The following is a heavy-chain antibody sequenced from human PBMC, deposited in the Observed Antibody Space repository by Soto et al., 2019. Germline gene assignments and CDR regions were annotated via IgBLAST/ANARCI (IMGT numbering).Heavy chain of an antibody. D-gene: IGHD4-17*01. CDR3: ARGGYGDYANWFDP. CDR1: GFTFSSYA. CDR2: ISGSGGST. J-gene: IGHJ5*02. V-gene: IGHV3-23*01. Sequence: EVQLLESGGGLVQPGGSLRLSCAASGFTFSSYAMSWVRQAPGKGLEWVSAISGSGGSTYYADSVKGRFTISRDNPKNTQYLQMNSLRAEDTAVYYCARGGYGDYANWFDPWGQGTLVTVSS.